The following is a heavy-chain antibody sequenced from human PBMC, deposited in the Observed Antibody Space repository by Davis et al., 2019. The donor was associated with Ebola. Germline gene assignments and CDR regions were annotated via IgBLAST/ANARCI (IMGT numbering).Heavy chain of an antibody. V-gene: IGHV3-21*01. D-gene: IGHD3-9*01. J-gene: IGHJ4*02. Sequence: GESLKISCAASGFTFSSYSMNWVRQAPGKGLEWVSSISSSTSYIYYADSVKGRSTISRDNAKNSLYLQMNSLRAEDTAVYYCARDPTHYDILSGGGTYFDYWGQGTLVTVSS. CDR2: ISSSTSYI. CDR3: ARDPTHYDILSGGGTYFDY. CDR1: GFTFSSYS.